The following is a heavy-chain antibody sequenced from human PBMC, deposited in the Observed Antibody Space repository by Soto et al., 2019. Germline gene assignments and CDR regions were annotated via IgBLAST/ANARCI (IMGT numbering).Heavy chain of an antibody. CDR1: GGSISSYY. CDR3: AMGDCSSTSCYGSYFDY. J-gene: IGHJ4*02. CDR2: IYYSGST. Sequence: SETLSLTCTVSGGSISSYYWSWIRQPPGKGLEWIGYIYYSGSTNYNPSLKSRVTISVDTSKNQFSLKLSSVTAADTAVYYCAMGDCSSTSCYGSYFDYWGQGTLVTVSS. D-gene: IGHD2-2*01. V-gene: IGHV4-59*08.